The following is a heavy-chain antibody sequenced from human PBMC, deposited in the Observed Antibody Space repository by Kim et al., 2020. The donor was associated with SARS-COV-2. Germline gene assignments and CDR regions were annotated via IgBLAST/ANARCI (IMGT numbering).Heavy chain of an antibody. V-gene: IGHV3-30*18. CDR3: AKGGVYYDILPSRGMDV. D-gene: IGHD3-9*01. CDR2: ISYDGSNK. Sequence: GGSLRLSCAASGFTFSSYGMHWVRQAPGKGLEWVAVISYDGSNKYYADSVKGRFTISRDNSKNTLYLQMNSLRAEDTAVYYCAKGGVYYDILPSRGMDVWGQGTPVTVSS. CDR1: GFTFSSYG. J-gene: IGHJ6*02.